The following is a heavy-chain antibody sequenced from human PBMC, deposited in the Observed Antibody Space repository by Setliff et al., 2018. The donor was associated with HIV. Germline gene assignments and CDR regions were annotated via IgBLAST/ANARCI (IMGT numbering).Heavy chain of an antibody. J-gene: IGHJ6*02. Sequence: TLSLTCTVSGGSISSGSYYWSWIRQPAGKGLEWIGRIYTSGSTNYNPSLKSRVTISVDTSKNQFSLKLSSVTAADTAVYYCPRGLHLRITMVRGEYYGMDVCGQGTPVTVSS. CDR1: GGSISSGSYY. CDR3: PRGLHLRITMVRGEYYGMDV. D-gene: IGHD3-10*01. V-gene: IGHV4-61*02. CDR2: IYTSGST.